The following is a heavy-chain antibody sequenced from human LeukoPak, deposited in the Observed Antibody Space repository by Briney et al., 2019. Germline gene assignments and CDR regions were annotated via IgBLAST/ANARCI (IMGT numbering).Heavy chain of an antibody. J-gene: IGHJ6*03. CDR3: ARDYTSSSRYYYYMDV. CDR1: GFTFSSYN. CDR2: VSSTSNYI. D-gene: IGHD6-6*01. V-gene: IGHV3-21*01. Sequence: ARSMRLSCAASGFTFSSYNMNWVRQAPGKGLQWVSVVSSTSNYIYYADSVRGRFIISRDNAKNSLYLYMNSLRAEDTAVYYCARDYTSSSRYYYYMDVWGKGTTVTVS.